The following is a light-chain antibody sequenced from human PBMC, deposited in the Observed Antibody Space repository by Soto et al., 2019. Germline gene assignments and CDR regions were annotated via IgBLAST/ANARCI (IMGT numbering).Light chain of an antibody. J-gene: IGKJ2*01. V-gene: IGKV3-20*01. CDR3: HQYNSWPPGT. Sequence: EIVLTQSPGTLSLSTGERATLSCRASQSVSSSYLAWYQQKPGQAPRLLIYGTSTRATGIPDRFSGSGSGTDFTLTISSLQSEDFALYYCHQYNSWPPGTFGQGTKVDIK. CDR2: GTS. CDR1: QSVSSSY.